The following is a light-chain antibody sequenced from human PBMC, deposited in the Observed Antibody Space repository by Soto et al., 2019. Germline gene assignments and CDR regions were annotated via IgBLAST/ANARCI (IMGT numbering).Light chain of an antibody. CDR1: SSDVGGYNY. CDR2: EVS. V-gene: IGLV2-14*01. Sequence: QSALTQPASVSGSPGQSITISCTGTSSDVGGYNYVSWYQQHPGKAPKLMVYEVSNRPSGVSNRFSGSKSGNTASLTSSGLQAADESDYYCSSYSCSRTLVFGGGTKLTVL. J-gene: IGLJ3*02. CDR3: SSYSCSRTLV.